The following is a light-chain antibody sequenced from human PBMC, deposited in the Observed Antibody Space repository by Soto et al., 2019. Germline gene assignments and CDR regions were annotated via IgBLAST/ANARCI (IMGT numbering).Light chain of an antibody. J-gene: IGKJ5*01. Sequence: DIQPTQSPSSVSASVCDRVNITCLASQDIAGYLAWYQHKPGRTPELLIHGASRLQSGVPARFSGSGSGTDFTLSINSLQPEDFATYYCQQAYSFLITFCQGTRLEI. CDR2: GAS. CDR1: QDIAGY. CDR3: QQAYSFLIT. V-gene: IGKV1D-12*01.